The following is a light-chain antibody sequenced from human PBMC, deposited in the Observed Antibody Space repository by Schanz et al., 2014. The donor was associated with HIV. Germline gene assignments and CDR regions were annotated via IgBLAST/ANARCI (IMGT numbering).Light chain of an antibody. J-gene: IGKJ1*01. CDR3: QQYNTWPRT. CDR2: GAS. V-gene: IGKV3-20*01. Sequence: EIVLTQSPGTLSLSPGERATLSCRASQSVTRSYLAWYQQKPGQAPRLLIYGASSRATGIPDRFSGSGSGTDFTLTISRVEPEDFAVYHCQQYNTWPRTFGQGTKVELK. CDR1: QSVTRSY.